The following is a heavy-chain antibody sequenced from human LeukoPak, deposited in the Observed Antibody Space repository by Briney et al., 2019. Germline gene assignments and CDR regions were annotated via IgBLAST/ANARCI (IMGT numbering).Heavy chain of an antibody. Sequence: GGPLRLSCTASGINFNNTWMSWVRQAPGKGLEWVGRIKSRADGGTTETAAPVKGGFTISRSDSENTLFLLMDSLKVEDTAVYYCATTWSSRKGFDYWGQGTLVSVSS. V-gene: IGHV3-15*01. CDR2: IKSRADGGTT. J-gene: IGHJ4*02. D-gene: IGHD3-10*01. CDR3: ATTWSSRKGFDY. CDR1: GINFNNTW.